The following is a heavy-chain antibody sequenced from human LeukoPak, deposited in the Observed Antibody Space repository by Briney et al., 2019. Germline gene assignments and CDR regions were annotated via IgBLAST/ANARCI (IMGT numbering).Heavy chain of an antibody. CDR2: IYYSGST. J-gene: IGHJ4*02. D-gene: IGHD6-19*01. CDR1: GGSISSSSYY. CDR3: ARHTSGYSSGWYLFDY. V-gene: IGHV4-39*01. Sequence: SETLSLTCTVSGGSISSSSYYWGWIRQPPEKGLEWIGSIYYSGSTYYNPSLKSRVTISVDTSKNQFSLKLSSVTAADTAVYYCARHTSGYSSGWYLFDYWGQGTLVTVSS.